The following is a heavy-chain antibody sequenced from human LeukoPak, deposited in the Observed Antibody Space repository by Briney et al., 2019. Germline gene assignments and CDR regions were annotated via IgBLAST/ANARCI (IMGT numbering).Heavy chain of an antibody. CDR2: ISYDGSNK. CDR1: GFTFSSYA. D-gene: IGHD3-10*01. J-gene: IGHJ4*02. Sequence: GGSLRLSCAASGFTFSSYAMHWVRQAPGKGLEWVAVISYDGSNKYYADSVKGRFTISRDNSKNTLYLQMNSLRAEDTAVYYCARENLEFGELPVGDYWGQGTLVTVSS. CDR3: ARENLEFGELPVGDY. V-gene: IGHV3-30-3*01.